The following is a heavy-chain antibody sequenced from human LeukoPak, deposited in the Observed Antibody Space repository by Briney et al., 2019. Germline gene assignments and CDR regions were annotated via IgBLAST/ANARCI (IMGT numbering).Heavy chain of an antibody. J-gene: IGHJ4*02. Sequence: ASVKVSCKASGYTFNTYGIIWVRQAPGQGLEWIGWISAYNGDTTYAQKLQGRVTLTTDASTSTAYMELRRLRSDDTAVYYCARESTGGSLEIDYWGQGTLVTVSS. CDR2: ISAYNGDT. V-gene: IGHV1-18*01. D-gene: IGHD2-8*02. CDR1: GYTFNTYG. CDR3: ARESTGGSLEIDY.